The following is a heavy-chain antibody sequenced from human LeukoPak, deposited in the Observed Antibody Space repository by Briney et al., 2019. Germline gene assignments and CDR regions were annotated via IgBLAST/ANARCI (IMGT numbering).Heavy chain of an antibody. CDR1: GFTFSSYW. Sequence: GGSLRLSCAASGFTFSSYWMSWVRQAPGKGLEWVANIKQDGSEKYYVDSVKGRFTISRDNAKNSLYLQMNSLRAEDTAVYYCVRDDCSSISCYHNWFDPWGQGTLDTVSS. CDR2: IKQDGSEK. V-gene: IGHV3-7*01. CDR3: VRDDCSSISCYHNWFDP. J-gene: IGHJ5*02. D-gene: IGHD2-2*01.